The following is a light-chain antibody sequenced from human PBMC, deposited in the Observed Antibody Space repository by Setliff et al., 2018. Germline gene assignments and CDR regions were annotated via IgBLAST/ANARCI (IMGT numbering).Light chain of an antibody. CDR3: SSYITSSTPPHV. V-gene: IGLV2-14*03. Sequence: QSALTQPASVSGSPGQSITISCTGTGSDVGTSKYVSWYQQHPGKAPKLIIYDVTTRPSGVSNRFSGSKSGNTASLTISGLQPEDEADYYCSSYITSSTPPHVFGAGTKVTVL. CDR1: GSDVGTSKY. J-gene: IGLJ1*01. CDR2: DVT.